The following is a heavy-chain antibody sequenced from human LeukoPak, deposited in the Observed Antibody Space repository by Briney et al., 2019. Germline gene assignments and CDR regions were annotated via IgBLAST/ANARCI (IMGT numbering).Heavy chain of an antibody. Sequence: SETLSHTCTVSGGSISSYYWSWIRQPPGKGLEWIGYIYYSGSTNYNPSLKSRVTISVDTSKNQFSLKLSSVTAADTAVYYCARVVVVPAADWFDPWGQGTLVTVSS. V-gene: IGHV4-59*01. CDR1: GGSISSYY. CDR2: IYYSGST. CDR3: ARVVVVPAADWFDP. J-gene: IGHJ5*02. D-gene: IGHD2-2*01.